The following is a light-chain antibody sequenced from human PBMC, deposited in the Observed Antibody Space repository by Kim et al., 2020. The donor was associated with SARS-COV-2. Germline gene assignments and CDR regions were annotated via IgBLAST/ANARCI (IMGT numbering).Light chain of an antibody. CDR1: QSVSSSY. CDR3: QQDYNLPPGA. V-gene: IGKV3D-7*01. CDR2: GAS. J-gene: IGKJ4*01. Sequence: PGERVTLSCRASQSVSSSYLTWYQQKPGQAPRLLIYGASTRATSIPARFSGSGSGTDFTLTISSLQPEDFAVYYCQQDYNLPPGAFGGGTKV.